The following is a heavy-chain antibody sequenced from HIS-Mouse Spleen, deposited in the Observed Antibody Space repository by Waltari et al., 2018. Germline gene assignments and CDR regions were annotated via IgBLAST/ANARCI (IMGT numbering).Heavy chain of an antibody. V-gene: IGHV3-33*06. Sequence: QVQLVESGGGVVQPGRSRRLPCAASGFTFSSYGMHWVRQAPGKGLEWVAVIWYDGSNKYYADSVKGRFTISRDNSKNTLYLQMNSLRAEDTAVYYCAKGGLMVYAIGDYWGQGTLVTVSS. D-gene: IGHD2-8*01. CDR1: GFTFSSYG. CDR2: IWYDGSNK. J-gene: IGHJ4*02. CDR3: AKGGLMVYAIGDY.